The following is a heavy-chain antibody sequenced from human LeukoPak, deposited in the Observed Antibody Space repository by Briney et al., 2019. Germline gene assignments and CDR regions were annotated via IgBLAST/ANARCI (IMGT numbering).Heavy chain of an antibody. CDR3: ARHTRSIVVVTAIDY. Sequence: SETLSLTCAVPGGSISSYYWSWIRQPPGKGLEWIGYIYYSGSTNYNPSLKSRVTISVDTSKNQFSLKLSSVTAADTAVYYCARHTRSIVVVTAIDYWGQGTLVTVSS. V-gene: IGHV4-59*08. D-gene: IGHD2-21*02. CDR2: IYYSGST. J-gene: IGHJ4*02. CDR1: GGSISSYY.